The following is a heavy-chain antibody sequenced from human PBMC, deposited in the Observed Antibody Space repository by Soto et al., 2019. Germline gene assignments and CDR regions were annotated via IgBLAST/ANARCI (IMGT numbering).Heavy chain of an antibody. V-gene: IGHV4-30-2*01. CDR1: GGSISSGGYS. CDR2: IYHSGST. J-gene: IGHJ4*02. CDR3: PTPRGPN. D-gene: IGHD3-10*01. Sequence: SETLSLTCAVSGGSISSGGYSWSWIRQPPGKGLEWIGYIYHSGSTYYNPSLKSRVTISVDRSKNQFSLKLSSVTAADTAVYYCPTPRGPNGAQGPRVTVP.